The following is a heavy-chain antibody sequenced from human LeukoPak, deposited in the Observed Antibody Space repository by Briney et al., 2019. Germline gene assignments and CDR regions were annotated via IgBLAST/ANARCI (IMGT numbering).Heavy chain of an antibody. CDR2: IYSGGGT. J-gene: IGHJ6*03. Sequence: GGSLRLSCAASGFTVSSNYMTWVRQAPGKGLEWVSVIYSGGGTDYADSVKGRFTISRDNSKNTLYLQTNSLRADDTAVYYCARDFGGPPYYYYYMDVWGKGTTVTVSS. D-gene: IGHD4-23*01. V-gene: IGHV3-53*01. CDR3: ARDFGGPPYYYYYMDV. CDR1: GFTVSSNY.